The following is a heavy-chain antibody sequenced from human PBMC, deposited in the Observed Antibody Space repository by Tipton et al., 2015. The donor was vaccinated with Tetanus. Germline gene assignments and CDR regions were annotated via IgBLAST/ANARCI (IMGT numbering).Heavy chain of an antibody. CDR3: ARGLSGDY. V-gene: IGHV4-31*11. D-gene: IGHD3-10*01. J-gene: IGHJ4*02. CDR1: GVSIGGDGYF. Sequence: TLSLTCAVSGVSIGGDGYFWSWVRQLPDQGLEWIGYIHFSGNTYYHPSLKSRLTMSVDKSKYQFSLSLTSVTAADTAVYYCARGLSGDYWGQGILVTVSS. CDR2: IHFSGNT.